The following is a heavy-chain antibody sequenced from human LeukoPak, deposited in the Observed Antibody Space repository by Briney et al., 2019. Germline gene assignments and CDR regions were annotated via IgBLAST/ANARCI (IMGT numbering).Heavy chain of an antibody. CDR2: INHSGST. CDR1: GGSFSGYY. J-gene: IGHJ4*02. CDR3: ARGRDHAKLGY. V-gene: IGHV4-34*01. D-gene: IGHD1-14*01. Sequence: SETLSLTCAVYGGSFSGYYWSWIRQPPGKGLEWIGEINHSGSTNYNPSLKSRVTISVDTSKNQFSLKLSSVTAADTAVYFCARGRDHAKLGYWGQGTQVTVSS.